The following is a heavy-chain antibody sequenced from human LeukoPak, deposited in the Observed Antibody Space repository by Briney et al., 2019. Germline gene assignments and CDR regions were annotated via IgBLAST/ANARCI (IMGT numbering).Heavy chain of an antibody. V-gene: IGHV4-39*01. CDR2: IYYSEST. CDR3: ARLIAAAPDAFDI. CDR1: DGSISSTNYY. J-gene: IGHJ3*02. Sequence: PSETLSLTCTVSDGSISSTNYYWGWIRQPPGQGLEWIGSIYYSESTFYNPSLKSRVTISVDTSKNQFSLKVSSVTAADTAVYYCARLIAAAPDAFDIWGQGTMVTVSS. D-gene: IGHD6-13*01.